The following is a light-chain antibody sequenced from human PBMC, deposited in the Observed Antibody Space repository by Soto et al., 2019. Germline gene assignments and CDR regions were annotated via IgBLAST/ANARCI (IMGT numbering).Light chain of an antibody. V-gene: IGKV3-11*01. CDR1: QNIRTH. J-gene: IGKJ4*01. CDR3: QQRSDWPLT. Sequence: EIVLTQSPATLSLSPGERATLSCKASQNIRTHLAGYLQKPGQPPRLLIFGASNRATGIPARFSGSGSGTDFTLTISSLEPEDCGLYYCQQRSDWPLTFGGGARVEVK. CDR2: GAS.